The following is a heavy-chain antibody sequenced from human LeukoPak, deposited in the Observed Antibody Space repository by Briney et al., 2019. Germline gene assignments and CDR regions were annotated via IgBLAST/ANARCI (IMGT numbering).Heavy chain of an antibody. CDR3: ARFGMDAAIDY. Sequence: PGGSLRLSCAASGFTFSGYWMSWVRQAPGKGLEWVATIKQDASEKTYVDSVEGRFISSRDNAKSSLFLQMDSLRAEDTAVYYCARFGMDAAIDYWGQGTLVTVSS. CDR1: GFTFSGYW. D-gene: IGHD2-15*01. CDR2: IKQDASEK. J-gene: IGHJ4*02. V-gene: IGHV3-7*01.